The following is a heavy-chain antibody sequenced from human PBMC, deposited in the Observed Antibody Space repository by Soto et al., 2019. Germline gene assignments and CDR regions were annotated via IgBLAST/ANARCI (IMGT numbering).Heavy chain of an antibody. CDR1: GDSVSSNSAA. D-gene: IGHD3-3*01. J-gene: IGHJ5*02. V-gene: IGHV6-1*01. Sequence: QTLSLTCAISGDSVSSNSAAWNWIRQSPSRGLEWLGRTYYRSKWYNDYAVSVKSRITINPDTSKNQFSLQLNSVTPEDTAVYYCARGERITIFGVVSNWFDPWGQGTLVTVSS. CDR3: ARGERITIFGVVSNWFDP. CDR2: TYYRSKWYN.